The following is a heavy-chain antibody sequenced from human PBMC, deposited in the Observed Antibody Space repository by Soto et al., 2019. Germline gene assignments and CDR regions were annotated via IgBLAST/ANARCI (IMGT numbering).Heavy chain of an antibody. Sequence: PGGSLRLSCAASGLTFSNHAMTWVRQVPGKGLEWVSTVDNSGTYTHYAGSVEGRFTISRDNSKNTLYLQMNNLRAEDTAFYYCVSWVSAHFDFWGPGTLVTVSS. CDR2: VDNSGTYT. CDR1: GLTFSNHA. V-gene: IGHV3-23*05. CDR3: VSWVSAHFDF. D-gene: IGHD2-8*01. J-gene: IGHJ4*02.